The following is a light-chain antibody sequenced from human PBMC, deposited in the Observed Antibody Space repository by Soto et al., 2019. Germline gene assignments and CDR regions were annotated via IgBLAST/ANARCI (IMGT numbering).Light chain of an antibody. V-gene: IGLV1-44*01. J-gene: IGLJ1*01. Sequence: QSVLTQPPSASGTPGQSVTMSCSGCNSNIGSHTVNWYQHLPGTAPTLLIFSNNQRPSGVPARFSGSKSGTSASLAISGLQSPDEGDYYCAASDASLNGCYVFGTGTKVTVL. CDR2: SNN. CDR3: AASDASLNGCYV. CDR1: NSNIGSHT.